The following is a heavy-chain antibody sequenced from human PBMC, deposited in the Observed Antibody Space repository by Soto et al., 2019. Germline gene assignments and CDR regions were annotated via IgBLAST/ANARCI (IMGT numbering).Heavy chain of an antibody. CDR3: ARGLGSSPPRGA. D-gene: IGHD6-6*01. J-gene: IGHJ5*02. V-gene: IGHV4-30-2*01. CDR2: IYRSGST. CDR1: GGSIISGGCS. Sequence: SETLSLTCAFSGGSIISGGCSWSWIRQPPGKGLEWIGYIYRSGSTYYNPSLKSRVTISVDRSKNQSSLKLSSVTAADTAVYYCARGLGSSPPRGAWGQGTMVTVSS.